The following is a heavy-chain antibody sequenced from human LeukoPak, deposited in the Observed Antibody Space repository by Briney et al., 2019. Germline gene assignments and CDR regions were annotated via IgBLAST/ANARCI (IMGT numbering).Heavy chain of an antibody. CDR2: ISAY. V-gene: IGHV1-18*04. D-gene: IGHD2-2*01. CDR3: ARDGYCSSTSCFGYGMDV. J-gene: IGHJ6*02. CDR1: GYTFTSYY. Sequence: GASVKVSCKASGYTFTSYYMHWVRQAPGQGLEWMGWISAYYAQKLQGRVTMTTDTSTSTAYMELRSLRSDDTAVYYCARDGYCSSTSCFGYGMDVWGQGTTVTVSS.